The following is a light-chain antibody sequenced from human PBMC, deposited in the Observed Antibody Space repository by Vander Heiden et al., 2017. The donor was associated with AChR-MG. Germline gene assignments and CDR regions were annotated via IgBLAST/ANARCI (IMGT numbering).Light chain of an antibody. Sequence: QSVLTQPPSASGTPGQRVTLSCSGSSSNIGRNTVNWYQQLPGTAPKLLIYSNNQRPSGVPDRFSGSKSGTSASLAISGLQSEDEADYYCAAWDDSLNGRVFGTGTKVTVL. V-gene: IGLV1-44*01. CDR3: AAWDDSLNGRV. CDR2: SNN. CDR1: SSNIGRNT. J-gene: IGLJ1*01.